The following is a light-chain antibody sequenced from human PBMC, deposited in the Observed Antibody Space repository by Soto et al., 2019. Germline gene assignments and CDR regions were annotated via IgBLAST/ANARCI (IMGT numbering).Light chain of an antibody. CDR3: QQYNNWPPIT. CDR1: EGVGSS. J-gene: IGKJ5*01. CDR2: GAS. V-gene: IGKV3-15*01. Sequence: ETVMTQSPATLSVSPGERVTLSCRASEGVGSSLAWYQQKPGQAPRVLIYGASTTAPGIPARFSGSGSGTEFTLTISSLQSEDFAVYFCQQYNNWPPITFGQGTRLEIK.